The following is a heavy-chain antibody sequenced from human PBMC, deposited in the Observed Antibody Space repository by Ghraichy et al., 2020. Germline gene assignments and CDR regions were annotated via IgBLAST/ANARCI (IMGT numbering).Heavy chain of an antibody. CDR1: GFTFSSYW. D-gene: IGHD6-19*01. CDR2: IKQDGSEK. CDR3: ARDKPRGEQWLVWGIDY. Sequence: GGSLRLSCAASGFTFSSYWMSWVRQAPGKGLEWVANIKQDGSEKYYVDSVKGRFTISRDNAKNSLYLQMNSLRAEDTAVYYCARDKPRGEQWLVWGIDYWGQGTLVTVSS. V-gene: IGHV3-7*01. J-gene: IGHJ4*02.